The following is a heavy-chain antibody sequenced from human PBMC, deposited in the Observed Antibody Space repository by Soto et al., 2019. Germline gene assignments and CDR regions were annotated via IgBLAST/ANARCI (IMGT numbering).Heavy chain of an antibody. CDR2: INHSGSS. D-gene: IGHD1-26*01. V-gene: IGHV4-34*01. CDR3: TRGLFSGSSYSGSWYYFDS. CDR1: GGSFSGYI. Sequence: SETLSLTCAVSGGSFSGYIWTWIRQTPGKGLQWIGQINHSGSSIYNPSLKNRVTISTMSNNKFSLELNSVTAADTAVFYCTRGLFSGSSYSGSWYYFDSWGQGTMVTVSS. J-gene: IGHJ4*02.